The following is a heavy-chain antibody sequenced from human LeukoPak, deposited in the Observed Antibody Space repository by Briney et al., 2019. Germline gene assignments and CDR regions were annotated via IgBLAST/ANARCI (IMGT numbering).Heavy chain of an antibody. CDR3: ARDGSTTVTTDY. CDR1: GFHFDEYG. V-gene: IGHV3-20*04. J-gene: IGHJ1*01. Sequence: PGGSVSLLCAASGFHFDEYGMSWVRHAPGKGLEWVSGIYWNGGSAVYADSGKGRFAISRDNAKNSLYLQMISQRAEDTCLDYCARDGSTTVTTDYWGQGTLVTVSS. CDR2: IYWNGGSA. D-gene: IGHD4-11*01.